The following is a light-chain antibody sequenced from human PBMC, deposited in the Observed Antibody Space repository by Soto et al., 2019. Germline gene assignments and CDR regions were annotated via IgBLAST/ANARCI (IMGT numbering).Light chain of an antibody. Sequence: DIQMTRSPSTLSASVGDRVTITCRASQNINSWLAWYQQKPGKAPKLLIYKASSLESGVPSRFSGSGSGTEFTLTINSLQPDDFAIYYCQQYNSYSSGTFGQGTKVEIK. J-gene: IGKJ1*01. CDR2: KAS. V-gene: IGKV1-5*03. CDR3: QQYNSYSSGT. CDR1: QNINSW.